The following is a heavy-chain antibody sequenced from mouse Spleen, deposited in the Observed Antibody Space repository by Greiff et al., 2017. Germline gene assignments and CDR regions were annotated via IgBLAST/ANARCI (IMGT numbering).Heavy chain of an antibody. CDR3: APAARATYYFDY. D-gene: IGHD3-1*01. CDR2: INPSTGGT. Sequence: VQLKQSGPELVKPGASVKISCKASGYSFTGYYMNWVKQSPEKSLEWIGEINPSTGGTTYNQKFKAKATLTVDKSSSTAYMQLKSLTSEDSAVYYCAPAARATYYFDYWGQGTTLTVSS. J-gene: IGHJ2*01. V-gene: IGHV1-42*01. CDR1: GYSFTGYY.